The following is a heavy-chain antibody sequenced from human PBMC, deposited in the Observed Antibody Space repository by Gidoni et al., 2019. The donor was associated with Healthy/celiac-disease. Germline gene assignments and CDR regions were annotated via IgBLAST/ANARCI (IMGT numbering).Heavy chain of an antibody. CDR3: AKDYSSGWY. CDR2: ISWNSGSI. D-gene: IGHD6-19*01. J-gene: IGHJ1*01. Sequence: EVQLVESGGGLVQPGRSLRLSCAASGFTFDDYAMHWVRQAPGKGLEWVSGISWNSGSIGYADSVKGRFTISRDNAKNSLYLQMNSLRAEDTALYYCAKDYSSGWYWGQGTLVTVSS. CDR1: GFTFDDYA. V-gene: IGHV3-9*01.